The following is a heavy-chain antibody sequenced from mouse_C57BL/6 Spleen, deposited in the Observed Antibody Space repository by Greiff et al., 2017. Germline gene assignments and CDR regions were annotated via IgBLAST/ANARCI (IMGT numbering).Heavy chain of an antibody. Sequence: EVKLVESGGGLVKPGGSLKLSCAASGFTFSDYGMHWVRQAPEKGLEWVAYISSGSSTIYYADTVKGRFTISRDNAKNTLFLQMTSLRSEDTAMYYCARPTYSNYVWFGYWGQGTLVTVSA. CDR1: GFTFSDYG. D-gene: IGHD2-5*01. CDR2: ISSGSSTI. CDR3: ARPTYSNYVWFGY. V-gene: IGHV5-17*01. J-gene: IGHJ3*01.